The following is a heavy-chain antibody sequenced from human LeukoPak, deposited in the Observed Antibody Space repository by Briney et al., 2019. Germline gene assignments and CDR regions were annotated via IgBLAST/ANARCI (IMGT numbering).Heavy chain of an antibody. Sequence: GGSLRLSCAASGFTFSSYSMNWARQAPGKGLEWVSSISSSSSYIYYADSVKGRFTISRDNAKNSLYLQMNSLRAEDTAVYYCARDRSSTSCPFDYWGQGTLVTVSS. CDR3: ARDRSSTSCPFDY. CDR1: GFTFSSYS. J-gene: IGHJ4*02. V-gene: IGHV3-21*01. CDR2: ISSSSSYI. D-gene: IGHD2-2*01.